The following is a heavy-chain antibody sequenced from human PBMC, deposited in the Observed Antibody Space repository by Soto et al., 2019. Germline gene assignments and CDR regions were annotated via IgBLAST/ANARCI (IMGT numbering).Heavy chain of an antibody. D-gene: IGHD5-12*01. CDR2: INPTGSMT. CDR3: ARDTGYDHDAFDI. V-gene: IGHV1-46*01. CDR1: GYSFITSYH. Sequence: QVQLVQSGAEVKKPGASVKVSCKASGYSFITSYHMHWVRQAPGQGLEWMGIINPTGSMTRYSQKFHGRLTMTRDTSTATDYMELSNLTSEDTAVYFCARDTGYDHDAFDIWVQGTRVTVSS. J-gene: IGHJ3*02.